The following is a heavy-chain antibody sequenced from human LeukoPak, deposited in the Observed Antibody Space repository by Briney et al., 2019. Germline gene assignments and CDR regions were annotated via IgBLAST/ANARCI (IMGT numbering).Heavy chain of an antibody. V-gene: IGHV3-66*01. Sequence: GGSLRLSCAASGFTVSSNYMSWVRQAPGKGLEWVSVIYSGGSTYYADSVKGRFTISRGNSKNTLYLQMNSLRAEDTAVYYCAREYADAFDIWGQGTMVTVSS. CDR1: GFTVSSNY. CDR3: AREYADAFDI. CDR2: IYSGGST. D-gene: IGHD2-2*01. J-gene: IGHJ3*02.